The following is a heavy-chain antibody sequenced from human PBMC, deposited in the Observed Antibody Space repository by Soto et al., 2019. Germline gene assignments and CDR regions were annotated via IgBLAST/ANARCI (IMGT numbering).Heavy chain of an antibody. Sequence: QLQLQESGPGLVKPSETLSLTCAISGGSITSSDYYWGWIRQPPGKGLEWIGSIYYSGSTYYNPSLKSRVTISVDTSKNQLSLKLISVTAADTALYFCARHRLPDSGGSGTFDIWGQGTVVTVSS. V-gene: IGHV4-39*01. J-gene: IGHJ3*02. CDR1: GGSITSSDYY. CDR2: IYYSGST. CDR3: ARHRLPDSGGSGTFDI. D-gene: IGHD3-22*01.